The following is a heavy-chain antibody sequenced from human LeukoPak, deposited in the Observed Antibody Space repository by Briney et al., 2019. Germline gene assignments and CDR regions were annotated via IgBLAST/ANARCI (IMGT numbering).Heavy chain of an antibody. CDR3: ARAEGYGGELDS. D-gene: IGHD4-23*01. Sequence: GGSLRLSCAASGFTFSTYAMHWVRQAPGKGLEWVAVVPYDGSNKYYADSVKGRFTISRENSKNRLYLQMNSLRAEDTAVYYCARAEGYGGELDSWGQGTLVTVSS. J-gene: IGHJ4*02. CDR2: VPYDGSNK. CDR1: GFTFSTYA. V-gene: IGHV3-30*04.